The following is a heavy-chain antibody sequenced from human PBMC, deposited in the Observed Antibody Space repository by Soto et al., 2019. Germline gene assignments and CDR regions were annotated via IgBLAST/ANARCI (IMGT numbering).Heavy chain of an antibody. V-gene: IGHV1-46*01. Sequence: QVQLVQSGAEVKKPGASVKVSCKASGYIFTNYYLHWVRQAPGQGLEWMAIINPLPTSGSTNYAQEFQGRVTVTRDTSTSTVYMELNSLRSDDTAIYYCARDLAAAAYWGQGTLVTVSS. CDR1: GYIFTNYY. D-gene: IGHD6-13*01. J-gene: IGHJ4*02. CDR3: ARDLAAAAY. CDR2: INPLPTSGST.